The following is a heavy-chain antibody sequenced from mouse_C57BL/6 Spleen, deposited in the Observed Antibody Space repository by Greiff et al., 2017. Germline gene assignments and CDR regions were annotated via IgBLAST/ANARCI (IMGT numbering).Heavy chain of an antibody. Sequence: VQLQQSGAELVRPGTSVKVSCKASGYAFTNYLIEWVKQRPGQGLEWIGVINPGSGGTNYNEKFKGKATLTADKSSSTAYMQLSSLTSEDSAVYFCAITAQATWRFAYWGQGTLVTVSA. D-gene: IGHD3-2*02. CDR2: INPGSGGT. J-gene: IGHJ3*01. CDR3: AITAQATWRFAY. V-gene: IGHV1-54*01. CDR1: GYAFTNYL.